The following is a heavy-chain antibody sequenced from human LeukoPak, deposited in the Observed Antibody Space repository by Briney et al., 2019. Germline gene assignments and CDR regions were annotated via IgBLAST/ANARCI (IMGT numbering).Heavy chain of an antibody. CDR2: IIPIFGTA. V-gene: IGHV1-69*13. CDR3: ARGYYGSGSYNGY. D-gene: IGHD3-10*01. J-gene: IGHJ4*02. Sequence: GASVKVSCKASGGTFSSYAISWVRQAPGQGLEWMGGIIPIFGTANYAQKFQGRVTITADESTSTAYMELSSLRSVDTAVYYCARGYYGSGSYNGYWGQGTLVTVSS. CDR1: GGTFSSYA.